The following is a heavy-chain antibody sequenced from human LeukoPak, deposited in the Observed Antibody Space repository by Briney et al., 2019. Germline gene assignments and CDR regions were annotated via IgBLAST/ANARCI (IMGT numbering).Heavy chain of an antibody. CDR2: IYWNDDK. D-gene: IGHD5-18*01. J-gene: IGHJ4*02. CDR1: GFSLSTSGVG. CDR3: AHSRGRIQLWLPAFLDY. Sequence: SGPTLVKPTQTLTLTCTFSGFSLSTSGVGVGWVRQPPGKALEWLALIYWNDDKRYSPSLKSRLTITKDTSKNQVVLTMTNMDPVDTATYYCAHSRGRIQLWLPAFLDYWGQGTLVTVSS. V-gene: IGHV2-5*01.